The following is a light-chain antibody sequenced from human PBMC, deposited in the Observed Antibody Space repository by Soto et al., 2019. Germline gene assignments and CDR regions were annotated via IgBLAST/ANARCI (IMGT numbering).Light chain of an antibody. J-gene: IGLJ2*01. CDR3: GSYTSAHTLEGIV. Sequence: QAVVTQEPSFSVSPGGTVTLTCGLNSGSVSASNYPSWYQQTPGQPPRTLIYNTNTRSSGVPDRFSGSKSGTTASLTISRLQTEDEAHYFCGSYTSAHTLEGIVFGGGTKLTVL. CDR1: SGSVSASNY. V-gene: IGLV8-61*01. CDR2: NTN.